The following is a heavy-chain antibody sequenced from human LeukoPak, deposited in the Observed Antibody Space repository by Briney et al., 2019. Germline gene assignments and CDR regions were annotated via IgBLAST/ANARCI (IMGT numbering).Heavy chain of an antibody. CDR1: GYTFTNYD. CDR3: ARDPYYYDSSGYPKETYFDY. Sequence: ASVKVSCKASGYTFTNYDINWVRQATGQGLEWMGWMNPNSGNTGYAQKFQGRVTMTRNTPISTAYMELSSLTSDDTAVYYCARDPYYYDSSGYPKETYFDYWGQGTLVTVSS. V-gene: IGHV1-8*01. D-gene: IGHD3-22*01. CDR2: MNPNSGNT. J-gene: IGHJ4*02.